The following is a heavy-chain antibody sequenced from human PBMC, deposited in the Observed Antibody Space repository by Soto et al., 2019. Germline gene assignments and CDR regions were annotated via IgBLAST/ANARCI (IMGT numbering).Heavy chain of an antibody. CDR3: ARDRIQLRLGKYSFNAMVV. Sequence: QVQLVQSGAEMRKPGSSLRVSCKASGGTFSDFAFSWVRQAPGQGLEWMGGIVPRFGSPNYAQKFGGRVTITADKSTSTVYMELSILRFDDTAVYFCARDRIQLRLGKYSFNAMVVWGQVTTITVSS. V-gene: IGHV1-69*06. CDR2: IVPRFGSP. D-gene: IGHD3-16*01. CDR1: GGTFSDFA. J-gene: IGHJ6*01.